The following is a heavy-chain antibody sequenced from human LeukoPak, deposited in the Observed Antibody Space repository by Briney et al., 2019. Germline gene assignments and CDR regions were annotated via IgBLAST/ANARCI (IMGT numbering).Heavy chain of an antibody. J-gene: IGHJ3*02. CDR3: ASGSAGYCTNGVCFKYAFDI. CDR1: GGSISSYY. Sequence: SETLSLTCTVSGGSISSYYWSWIRQPPGKGLEWIGYIYYSGSTNYNPSLKSRVTISVDTSKNQFSLKLSSVTAADTAVYYCASGSAGYCTNGVCFKYAFDIWGRGTMVTVSS. D-gene: IGHD2-8*01. V-gene: IGHV4-59*01. CDR2: IYYSGST.